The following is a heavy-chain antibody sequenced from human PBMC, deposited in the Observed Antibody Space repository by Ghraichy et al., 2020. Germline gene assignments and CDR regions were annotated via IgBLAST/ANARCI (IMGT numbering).Heavy chain of an antibody. CDR1: GFTFSTHA. D-gene: IGHD1-26*01. V-gene: IGHV3-23*01. Sequence: ETLSLTCAASGFTFSTHAMSWVRQAPGKGLEWVSGISGSGETTYYADSVKGRLTISRDNSKNKVFLQMNSLRVDDTAVYYCANRIGVDSWGQGTLVTVST. CDR3: ANRIGVDS. J-gene: IGHJ4*02. CDR2: ISGSGETT.